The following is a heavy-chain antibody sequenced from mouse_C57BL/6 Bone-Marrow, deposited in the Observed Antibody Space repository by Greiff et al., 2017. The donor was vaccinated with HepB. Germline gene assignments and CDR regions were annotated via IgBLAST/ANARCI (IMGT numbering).Heavy chain of an antibody. CDR2: INPSTGGT. CDR1: GYSFTGYY. J-gene: IGHJ3*01. D-gene: IGHD2-5*01. CDR3: ARSHYSIYGGFAY. Sequence: VQLQQSGPELVKPGASVKISCKASGYSFTGYYMNWVKQSPEKSLEWIGEINPSTGGTTYNQKFKAKATLTVDKSSSTAYMQLKSLTSEDSAVYYCARSHYSIYGGFAYWGQGTLVTVSA. V-gene: IGHV1-42*01.